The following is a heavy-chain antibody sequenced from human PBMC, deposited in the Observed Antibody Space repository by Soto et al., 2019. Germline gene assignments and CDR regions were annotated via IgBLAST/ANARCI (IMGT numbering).Heavy chain of an antibody. D-gene: IGHD5-18*01. J-gene: IGHJ6*02. CDR2: IIPIFGTA. Sequence: QVQLVQSGAEVKKPGSSVKVSCKASGGTFSSYAISWVRQAPGQGLEWMGGIIPIFGTANYAQKFQGRVTITADESTSTAYMELSSLRSEDTAVYYCARVTEQPNTDYYYYGMDVWGQGTTVTVSS. V-gene: IGHV1-69*01. CDR3: ARVTEQPNTDYYYYGMDV. CDR1: GGTFSSYA.